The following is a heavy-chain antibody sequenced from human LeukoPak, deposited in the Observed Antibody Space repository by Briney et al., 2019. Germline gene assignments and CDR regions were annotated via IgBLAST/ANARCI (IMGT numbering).Heavy chain of an antibody. V-gene: IGHV4-34*01. J-gene: IGHJ6*03. CDR3: ARGRHDILTGYYYYYYYYMDV. D-gene: IGHD3-9*01. Sequence: SEAQSLTCSVYGGSFSGYYWSLVRQPPGKGLEWIGVINHSGSTNYNPSLKSRVNISVDTSKNQFSLQLSSLTTADTAVYYCARGRHDILTGYYYYYYYYMDVWGKGTTVTVSS. CDR1: GGSFSGYY. CDR2: INHSGST.